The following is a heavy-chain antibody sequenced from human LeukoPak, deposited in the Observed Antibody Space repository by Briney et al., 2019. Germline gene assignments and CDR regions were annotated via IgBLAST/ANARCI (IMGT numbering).Heavy chain of an antibody. Sequence: VGSLRLSRAASGFTFSSYAMSWVRQAPGKGLEWVSAISGSGGSTYYADSVKGRFTISRDNAKNSLYLQVNSLRAEDTAVYYCARPSPTMSAQDAFDIWGQGTMVTVSS. CDR1: GFTFSSYA. V-gene: IGHV3-23*01. CDR3: ARPSPTMSAQDAFDI. CDR2: ISGSGGST. J-gene: IGHJ3*02. D-gene: IGHD3-10*02.